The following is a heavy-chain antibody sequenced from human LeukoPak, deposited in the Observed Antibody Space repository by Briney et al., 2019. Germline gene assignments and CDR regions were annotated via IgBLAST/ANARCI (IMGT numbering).Heavy chain of an antibody. Sequence: PSETLSLTCTVSGGSISSSSYYWGWIRQPPGKGLEWIGSIYYSGSTYYNPSLKSRVTISVDTSKNQFSLKLSSVTAADTAVYYCARGGLGALDYWGQGTLVIVSS. D-gene: IGHD3-16*01. CDR1: GGSISSSSYY. J-gene: IGHJ4*02. CDR2: IYYSGST. CDR3: ARGGLGALDY. V-gene: IGHV4-39*01.